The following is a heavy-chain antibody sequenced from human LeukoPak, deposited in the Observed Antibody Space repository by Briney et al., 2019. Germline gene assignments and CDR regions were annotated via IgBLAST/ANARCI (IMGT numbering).Heavy chain of an antibody. CDR1: GFTFSSYA. CDR2: ISYDGSNK. J-gene: IGHJ3*02. CDR3: ARVGRGIAAAGFGAFDI. D-gene: IGHD6-13*01. V-gene: IGHV3-30-3*01. Sequence: GGCLRLSCAASGFTFSSYAMHWVRQAPGKGLEWVAVISYDGSNKYYADSVKGRFTISRDNAKNSLYLQMNGLRAEDTAVYYCARVGRGIAAAGFGAFDIWGQGTMLTVSS.